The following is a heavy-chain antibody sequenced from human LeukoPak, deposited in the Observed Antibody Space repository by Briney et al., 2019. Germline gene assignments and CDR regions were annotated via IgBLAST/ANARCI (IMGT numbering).Heavy chain of an antibody. CDR3: ARVEGYSSSWALSYYYYGMDV. CDR2: ISSSGSTI. J-gene: IGHJ6*02. D-gene: IGHD6-13*01. CDR1: GFTFSDYY. Sequence: GGSLRLSCAASGFTFSDYYMSWIRQAPGKGLEWVSYISSSGSTIYYADSVKGRFTISRDNAKNSLYLQMNSLRAEDTAVYYCARVEGYSSSWALSYYYYGMDVWGQGTTVTVSS. V-gene: IGHV3-11*01.